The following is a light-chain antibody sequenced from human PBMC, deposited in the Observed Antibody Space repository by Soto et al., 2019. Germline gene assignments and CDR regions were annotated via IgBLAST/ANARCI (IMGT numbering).Light chain of an antibody. CDR3: QQYGTLPLYM. J-gene: IGKJ2*01. CDR2: GAS. CDR1: QTVSSIY. V-gene: IGKV3-20*01. Sequence: EAVLTQSPGTLSLSPGERATLSCRASQTVSSIYIAWYQQKPGQAPRLLIYGASNRATGIPDRFSGSGSGTDFTLTISRLEPEDFAAYYCQQYGTLPLYMFGQGTKLEIK.